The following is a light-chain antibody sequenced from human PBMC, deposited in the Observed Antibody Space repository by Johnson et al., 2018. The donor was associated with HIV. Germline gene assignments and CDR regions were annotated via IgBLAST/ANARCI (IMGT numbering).Light chain of an antibody. CDR1: RSNIGNNY. J-gene: IGLJ1*01. CDR2: ENN. V-gene: IGLV1-51*02. Sequence: QSVLTQPPSVSAAPGQKVTISCSGSRSNIGNNYVSWYQQLPGTAPKLLIYENNKRPSGIPDRFSGSKSGTSATLGITGLQTGDEADYYCGTWDSSLSAFYVFGTGTKVPVL. CDR3: GTWDSSLSAFYV.